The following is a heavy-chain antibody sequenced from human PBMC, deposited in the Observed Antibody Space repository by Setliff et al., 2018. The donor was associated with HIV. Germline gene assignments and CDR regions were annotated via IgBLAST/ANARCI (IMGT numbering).Heavy chain of an antibody. V-gene: IGHV1-69*13. J-gene: IGHJ6*03. Sequence: SVKVSCKASRDIFSSYGITWVRQAPGQGLEWMGGIIPILGSIDYAQKFQGRLSITADESTGTAYMELSSLRFEDTAMYYCARLSGDNSGQPYYYYMDVWGKGTTVTVSS. CDR3: ARLSGDNSGQPYYYYMDV. D-gene: IGHD3-22*01. CDR2: IIPILGSI. CDR1: RDIFSSYG.